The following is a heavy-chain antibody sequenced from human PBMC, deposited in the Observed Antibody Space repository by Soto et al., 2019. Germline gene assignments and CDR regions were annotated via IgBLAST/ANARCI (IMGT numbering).Heavy chain of an antibody. D-gene: IGHD3-22*01. CDR2: INHSGST. Sequence: QVQLQQWGAGLLKPSETLSLTCAVYGGSFSGYYWSWIRQPPGKGLEWIGEINHSGSTNYNPSLKSRATISVDTSKNQFSLRLSSVTAADTAVYYCARVENDSLLKKRGYAFDIWGQGTMVTVSS. V-gene: IGHV4-34*01. J-gene: IGHJ3*02. CDR1: GGSFSGYY. CDR3: ARVENDSLLKKRGYAFDI.